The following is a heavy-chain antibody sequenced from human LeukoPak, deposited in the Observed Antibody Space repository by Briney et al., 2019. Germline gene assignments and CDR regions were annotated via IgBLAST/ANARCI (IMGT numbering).Heavy chain of an antibody. D-gene: IGHD6-19*01. CDR2: INPSGGST. CDR1: GYTFTSYD. V-gene: IGHV1-46*01. J-gene: IGHJ4*02. Sequence: ASVKVSCKASGYTFTSYDINWVRQATGQGLEWMGIINPSGGSTSYAQKFQGRVTMTRDMSTSTVYMELSSLRSEDTAVYYCARARLGQWPTAPYYFDYWGQGTLVTVSS. CDR3: ARARLGQWPTAPYYFDY.